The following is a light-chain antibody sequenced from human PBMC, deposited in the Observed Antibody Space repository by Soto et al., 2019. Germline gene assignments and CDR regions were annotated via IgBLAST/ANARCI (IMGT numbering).Light chain of an antibody. CDR3: SSYANSDTVI. V-gene: IGLV2-14*01. CDR1: SSDVGTYNF. CDR2: DVS. J-gene: IGLJ2*01. Sequence: QSALTQPASVSGSPGQSITISCTGTSSDVGTYNFVSWYRQHPVKAPILIIFDVSSRPSGISNRFSGSKSGNTASLTIPGVQAEDEADYYCSSYANSDTVIFGGGTKLTVL.